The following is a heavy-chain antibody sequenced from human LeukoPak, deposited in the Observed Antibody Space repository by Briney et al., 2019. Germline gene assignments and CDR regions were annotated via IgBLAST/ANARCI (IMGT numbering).Heavy chain of an antibody. Sequence: GGSLRLSCAASGFTFSSYSMNWVRQAPGKGLEWVSSISSSSSYIYYADSVEGRFTISRDNAKNSLYLQMNSLRAEDTAVYYCARDRDGYTHFDYWGQGTLVTVSS. CDR3: ARDRDGYTHFDY. D-gene: IGHD5-24*01. J-gene: IGHJ4*02. V-gene: IGHV3-21*04. CDR1: GFTFSSYS. CDR2: ISSSSSYI.